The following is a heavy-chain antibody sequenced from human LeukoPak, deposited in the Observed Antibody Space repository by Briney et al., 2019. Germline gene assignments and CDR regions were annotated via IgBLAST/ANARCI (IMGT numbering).Heavy chain of an antibody. D-gene: IGHD3-22*01. Sequence: GGSLRLSCAASGFIFSNYAMHWVRQAPGKGLVWVSRSKNDGRSTSYADSVKGRFTISRDSAKNTLFLQMDSLRAEDTAVYYCARRGNRDSRGYYLDFDYWGQGNLVTVSS. V-gene: IGHV3-74*01. J-gene: IGHJ4*02. CDR1: GFIFSNYA. CDR2: SKNDGRST. CDR3: ARRGNRDSRGYYLDFDY.